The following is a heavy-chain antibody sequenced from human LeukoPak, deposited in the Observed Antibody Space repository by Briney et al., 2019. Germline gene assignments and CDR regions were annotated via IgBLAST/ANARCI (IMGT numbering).Heavy chain of an antibody. CDR3: ARSDIWGSYRFLDY. D-gene: IGHD3-16*02. CDR1: AASISNYC. J-gene: IGHJ4*02. V-gene: IGHV4-59*08. Sequence: SETLSLTCTVSAASISNYCWSWIRQSPGKGLEWIGYMLYSGSTNQNPSLRSRVTISVDTSKNQVSLKLSSVTAADTAVYYCARSDIWGSYRFLDYWGQGALVTVSS. CDR2: MLYSGST.